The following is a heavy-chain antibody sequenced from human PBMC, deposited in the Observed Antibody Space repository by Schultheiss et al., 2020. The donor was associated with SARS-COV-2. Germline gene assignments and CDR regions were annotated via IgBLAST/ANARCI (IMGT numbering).Heavy chain of an antibody. CDR1: GGSISSSSYY. V-gene: IGHV4-39*01. CDR3: ARRLAECSSTTCQDTWFDP. CDR2: IYHSGST. D-gene: IGHD2-2*01. Sequence: SETLSLTCTVSGGSISSSSYYWGWIRQPPGKGLEWIGEIYHSGSTNYNPSLKSRVTISVDTSKNQFSLKLTSVTAADTAVYYCARRLAECSSTTCQDTWFDPWGQATLVTVSS. J-gene: IGHJ5*02.